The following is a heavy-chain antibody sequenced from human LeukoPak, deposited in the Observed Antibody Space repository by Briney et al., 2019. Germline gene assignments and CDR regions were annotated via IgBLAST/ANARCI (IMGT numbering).Heavy chain of an antibody. CDR3: ARVRSVPRYDSSGYQLGYFDY. CDR2: IYTSGST. D-gene: IGHD3-22*01. J-gene: IGHJ4*02. Sequence: PSQTLSLTCTVSGGSISSGSYYWSWIRQPGGKGLEWIGRIYTSGSTNYNPARKSRITITVDTAKNRCTRKMRAGTAADTAVYYCARVRSVPRYDSSGYQLGYFDYWGQGTLVTVSS. CDR1: GGSISSGSYY. V-gene: IGHV4-61*02.